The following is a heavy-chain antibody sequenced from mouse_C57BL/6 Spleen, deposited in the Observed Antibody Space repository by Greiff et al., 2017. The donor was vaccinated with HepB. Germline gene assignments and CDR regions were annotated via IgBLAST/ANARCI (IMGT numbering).Heavy chain of an antibody. J-gene: IGHJ2*01. D-gene: IGHD1-1*01. CDR3: ARIYYYGSSYVDY. V-gene: IGHV3-6*01. Sequence: EVKLQESGPGLVKPSQSLSLTCSVTGYSITSGYYWNWIRQFPGNKLEWMGYISYDGSNNYNPSLKNRISITRDTSKNQFFLKLNSVTTEDTATYYCARIYYYGSSYVDYWGQGTTLTVSS. CDR2: ISYDGSN. CDR1: GYSITSGYY.